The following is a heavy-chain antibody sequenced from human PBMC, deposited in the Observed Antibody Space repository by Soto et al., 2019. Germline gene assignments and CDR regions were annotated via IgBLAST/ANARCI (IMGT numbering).Heavy chain of an antibody. J-gene: IGHJ6*02. CDR2: ISYDGSNK. CDR1: GFTFSSYG. Sequence: GGSLRLSCAASGFTFSSYGMHWVRQAPGKGLEWVAVISYDGSNKYYADSVKGRFTISRDNSKNTLYLQMNSLRAKDKAMYYCAKVHCSSTSCYDYYYYYGMDVWGQGTTVTVSS. CDR3: AKVHCSSTSCYDYYYYYGMDV. D-gene: IGHD2-2*01. V-gene: IGHV3-30*18.